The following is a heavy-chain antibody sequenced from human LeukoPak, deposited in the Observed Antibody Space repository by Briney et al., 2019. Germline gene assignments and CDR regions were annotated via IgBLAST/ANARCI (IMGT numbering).Heavy chain of an antibody. D-gene: IGHD3-22*01. CDR1: GGSISSSSYY. CDR3: ARRPLTMKTAFDI. CDR2: IYYSGST. J-gene: IGHJ3*02. Sequence: PETLSLTCTVSGGSISSSSYYWGWIRQPPGKGLEWIGSIYYSGSTYYNPSLKSRVTISVDTSKNQFSLKLSSVTAADTAVYYCARRPLTMKTAFDIWGQGTMVTVSS. V-gene: IGHV4-39*01.